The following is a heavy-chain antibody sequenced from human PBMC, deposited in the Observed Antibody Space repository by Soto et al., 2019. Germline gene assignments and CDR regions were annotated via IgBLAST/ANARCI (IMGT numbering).Heavy chain of an antibody. CDR2: ISNDGSNK. J-gene: IGHJ6*02. D-gene: IGHD2-15*01. CDR1: GFTFNNYG. V-gene: IGHV3-30*18. Sequence: PGWSLRLSCAASGFTFNNYGMNWVRQAPGKGLEWVAIISNDGSNKYYIESVRGRFTISRDNSKNMLFLQMNSLRVEDTAVYFCTKDGRFDSDGSLYYYYYGMDVWGQGTTVTVSS. CDR3: TKDGRFDSDGSLYYYYYGMDV.